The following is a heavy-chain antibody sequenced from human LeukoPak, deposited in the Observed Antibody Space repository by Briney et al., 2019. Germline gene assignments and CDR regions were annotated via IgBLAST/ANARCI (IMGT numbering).Heavy chain of an antibody. Sequence: PGGSLRLSCAASGFTFSRNGMHWVRQAPGKGLEWVAVIWYDGSNKYYADSVKGRFTISRDNSKNTLYLQMNSLRAEDTAVYYCASAHYDILTGYYNGLDYWGQGTLVTASS. J-gene: IGHJ4*02. CDR1: GFTFSRNG. CDR2: IWYDGSNK. D-gene: IGHD3-9*01. V-gene: IGHV3-33*01. CDR3: ASAHYDILTGYYNGLDY.